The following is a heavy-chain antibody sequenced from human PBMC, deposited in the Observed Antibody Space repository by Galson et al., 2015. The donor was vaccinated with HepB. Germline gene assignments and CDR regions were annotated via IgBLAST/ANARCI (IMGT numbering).Heavy chain of an antibody. J-gene: IGHJ4*02. CDR1: GFTFSSYS. D-gene: IGHD3-10*01. CDR2: ISSSSSYI. V-gene: IGHV3-21*01. CDR3: ARDQYGSGSTTYYFDY. Sequence: SLRLSCAASGFTFSSYSMNWVRQAPGRGLEWVSSISSSSSYIYYADSVKGRFTISRDNAKNSLYLQMNSLRAEDTAVYYCARDQYGSGSTTYYFDYWGQGTLVTVSS.